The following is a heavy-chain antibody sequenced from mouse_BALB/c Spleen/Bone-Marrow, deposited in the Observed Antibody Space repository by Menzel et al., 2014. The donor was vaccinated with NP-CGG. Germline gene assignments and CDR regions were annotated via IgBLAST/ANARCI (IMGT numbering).Heavy chain of an antibody. CDR3: ARNWDVDY. D-gene: IGHD4-1*01. J-gene: IGHJ2*01. CDR1: GYSFTSYY. Sequence: EVQLQESGPELMKPGASVKISCKASGYSFTSYYMHWVKQSHGKSLEWIGYIDPFNGATSYNQKFKGKATLTVDKSSSTAYMHLSSLTSEDSAVYYCARNWDVDYWGQGTTLTVSS. CDR2: IDPFNGAT. V-gene: IGHV1S135*01.